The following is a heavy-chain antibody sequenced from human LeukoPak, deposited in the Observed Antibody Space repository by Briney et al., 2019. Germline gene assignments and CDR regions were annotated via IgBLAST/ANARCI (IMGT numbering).Heavy chain of an antibody. CDR1: GYTFIGYY. CDR2: INPNSGGT. V-gene: IGHV1-2*02. J-gene: IGHJ6*03. Sequence: ASVKVSCQASGYTFIGYYIHWVRQAPGQGPELMGWINPNSGGTKYTQNFQGRVTMTRDTSISTAYMELSRLRSDDTAVYYCARGGQWPDYYYMDVWGKGTTVTISS. CDR3: ARGGQWPDYYYMDV. D-gene: IGHD6-19*01.